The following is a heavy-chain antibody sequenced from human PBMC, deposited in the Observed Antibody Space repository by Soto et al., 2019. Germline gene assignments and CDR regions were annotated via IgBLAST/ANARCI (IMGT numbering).Heavy chain of an antibody. J-gene: IGHJ4*02. D-gene: IGHD5-18*01. CDR2: IYYSGST. CDR1: GGSTSSGDYY. V-gene: IGHV4-30-4*01. Sequence: SETLSLTCTVSGGSTSSGDYYWSWIRQPPGKGLEWIGYIYYSGSTYYNPSLKSRVTISVDTSKNQFSLKLSSVTAADTAVYYCASRGYSYGYFDYWGQGTLVTVSS. CDR3: ASRGYSYGYFDY.